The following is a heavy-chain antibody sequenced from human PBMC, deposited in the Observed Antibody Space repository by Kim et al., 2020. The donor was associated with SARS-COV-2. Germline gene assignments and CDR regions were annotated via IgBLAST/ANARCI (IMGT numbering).Heavy chain of an antibody. J-gene: IGHJ6*02. CDR1: GYTFTSYD. D-gene: IGHD3-22*01. CDR3: ARGQKRITMIVVVPNYYYYGMDV. V-gene: IGHV1-8*01. CDR2: MNPNSGNT. Sequence: ASVKVSCKASGYTFTSYDINWVRQATGQGLEWMGWMNPNSGNTGYAQKFQGRVTMTRNTSISTAYMELSSLRSEDTAVYYCARGQKRITMIVVVPNYYYYGMDVGGQGSTLTGYS.